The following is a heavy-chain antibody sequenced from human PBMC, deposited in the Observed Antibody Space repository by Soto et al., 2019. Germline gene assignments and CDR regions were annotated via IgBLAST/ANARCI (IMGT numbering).Heavy chain of an antibody. CDR2: IIAFSDIV. V-gene: IGHV1-69*12. CDR3: ARSLYSSSWFHSGNSYYYYGMDV. J-gene: IGHJ6*02. Sequence: QVQLVQSGAEVKKPGSSVKVSCKASGGTFGIYAITWVRQAPGRGLEWRGGIIAFSDIVNYTQKLQGRVTITADESTNTAYMDLSSLRSEDTAVYYCARSLYSSSWFHSGNSYYYYGMDVWGQGTTVTVSS. CDR1: GGTFGIYA. D-gene: IGHD6-13*01.